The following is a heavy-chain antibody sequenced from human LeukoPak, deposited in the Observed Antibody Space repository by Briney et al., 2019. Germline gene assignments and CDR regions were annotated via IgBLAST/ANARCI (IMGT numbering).Heavy chain of an antibody. J-gene: IGHJ4*02. CDR1: GITFSNYA. CDR2: IKDDGSEK. Sequence: GGSLRLSCVASGITFSNYAVSWVRQAPGKGLEWVANIKDDGSEKYYVDSVKGRFTISRDDAKNSLYLQMNSLRAEDTAVYYCARARDSSWDYWGQGTLVTVSS. V-gene: IGHV3-7*03. D-gene: IGHD6-13*01. CDR3: ARARDSSWDY.